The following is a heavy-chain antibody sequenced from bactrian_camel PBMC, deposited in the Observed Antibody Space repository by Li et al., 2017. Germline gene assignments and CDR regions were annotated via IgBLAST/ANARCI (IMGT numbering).Heavy chain of an antibody. CDR2: IESEGST. V-gene: IGHV3S9*01. D-gene: IGHD1*01. Sequence: HVQLVESGGGSVQAGGSLRLSCAASGYTYSSYCMGWFRQPPGKVREGLAAIESEGSTVYSDSARGRFTISKDKAKDTVYLQLNSLKPEDTGMYSCQTSGNVECYAWGPGTQVTVS. CDR1: GYTYSSYC. CDR3: QTSGNVECYA. J-gene: IGHJ4*01.